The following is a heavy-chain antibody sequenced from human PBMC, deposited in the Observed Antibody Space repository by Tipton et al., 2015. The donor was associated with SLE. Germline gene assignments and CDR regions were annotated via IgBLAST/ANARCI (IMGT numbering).Heavy chain of an antibody. CDR3: ARRHYSGPFDN. J-gene: IGHJ4*02. Sequence: TLSLTCAVYGGSFSGYYWSWIRQPPGKGLEWIGEINHSGSTNYNPSLKSRVTISVDTSKKQFSLKLRSVTAADTAVYYCARRHYSGPFDNWGQGTLVTVSS. CDR2: INHSGST. V-gene: IGHV4-34*01. D-gene: IGHD5-12*01. CDR1: GGSFSGYY.